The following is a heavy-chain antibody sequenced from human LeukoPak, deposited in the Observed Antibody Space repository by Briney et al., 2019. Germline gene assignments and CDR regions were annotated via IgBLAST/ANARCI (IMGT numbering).Heavy chain of an antibody. Sequence: SETLSLTCAVYGGSFSGYYWSWIRQPPEKGLEWIGEINHSGSTNYNPSLKSRVTISVDTSKNQFSLKLSSVTAADTAVYYCARGGNGITGTTGYNWFDPWGQGTLVTVSS. CDR2: INHSGST. CDR3: ARGGNGITGTTGYNWFDP. CDR1: GGSFSGYY. D-gene: IGHD1-14*01. J-gene: IGHJ5*02. V-gene: IGHV4-34*01.